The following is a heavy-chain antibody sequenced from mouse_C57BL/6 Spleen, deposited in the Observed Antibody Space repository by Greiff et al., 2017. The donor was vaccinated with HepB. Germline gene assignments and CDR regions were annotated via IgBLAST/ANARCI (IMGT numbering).Heavy chain of an antibody. Sequence: VQLKQSGTVLARPGASVKMSCKTSGYTFTSYWMHWVKQRPGQGLEWIGAIYPGNSDTSYNQKFKGKAKLTAVTSASTAYMELSSLTNEDSAVYYCTRRDDYDFYWYFDVWGTGTTVTVSS. J-gene: IGHJ1*03. CDR3: TRRDDYDFYWYFDV. D-gene: IGHD2-4*01. CDR2: IYPGNSDT. V-gene: IGHV1-5*01. CDR1: GYTFTSYW.